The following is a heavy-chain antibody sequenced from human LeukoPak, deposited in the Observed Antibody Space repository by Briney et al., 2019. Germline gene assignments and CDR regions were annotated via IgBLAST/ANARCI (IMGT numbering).Heavy chain of an antibody. V-gene: IGHV3-9*03. CDR3: AKDIGPGYDILTGPVDY. CDR1: GFTFDDYA. J-gene: IGHJ4*02. CDR2: ISWNSGSI. Sequence: PGGSLRLSCAASGFTFDDYAMHWVRQAPGKGLEWVSGISWNSGSIGYADSVKGRFTISRDNAKNSLYLQMHSLRAEDMALYYCAKDIGPGYDILTGPVDYWGQGTLVTVSS. D-gene: IGHD3-9*01.